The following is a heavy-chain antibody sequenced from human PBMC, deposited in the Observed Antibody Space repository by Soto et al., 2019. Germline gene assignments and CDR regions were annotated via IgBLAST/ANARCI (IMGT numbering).Heavy chain of an antibody. D-gene: IGHD6-13*01. CDR2: ISYDGSSK. CDR3: ARERGIVATGTFSY. Sequence: GGSLRLSCAASGFTFSSYAMHWVRQAPGNVLEWVAVISYDGSSKYYADSVKGRFTISRDSSKNTLSLQMNSLRAEDTAVYYCARERGIVATGTFSYWGQGTLVTVSS. CDR1: GFTFSSYA. V-gene: IGHV3-30*04. J-gene: IGHJ4*02.